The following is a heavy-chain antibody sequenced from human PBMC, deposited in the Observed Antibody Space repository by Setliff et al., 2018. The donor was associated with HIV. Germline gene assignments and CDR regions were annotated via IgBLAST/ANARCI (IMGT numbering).Heavy chain of an antibody. CDR1: GFTFSDYW. D-gene: IGHD6-19*01. V-gene: IGHV3-7*03. CDR2: INPDGSGR. CDR3: AKDQTAMGGNWFDP. J-gene: IGHJ5*02. Sequence: PGGSLRLSCAASGFTFSDYWMSWVRQAPGKGLEWVANINPDGSGRYYVDSVRDRFTISRDNSKNTLFLQMNSLRAEDTAVYYCAKDQTAMGGNWFDPWGQGTLVTVSS.